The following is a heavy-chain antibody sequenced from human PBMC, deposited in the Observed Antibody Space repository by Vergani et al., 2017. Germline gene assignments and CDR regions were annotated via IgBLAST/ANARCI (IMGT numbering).Heavy chain of an antibody. V-gene: IGHV4-34*01. CDR3: ARGVAVAGRADY. CDR1: GGSFSGYY. J-gene: IGHJ4*02. D-gene: IGHD6-19*01. CDR2: INHSGST. Sequence: QVQLQQWGAGLLKPSETLSLTCAVYGGSFSGYYWSWIRQPPGKGLGWIGEINHSGSTNYNPSLKSRVTISVDTSKNQFSLKLSSVTAADTAVYYCARGVAVAGRADYWGQGTLVTVSS.